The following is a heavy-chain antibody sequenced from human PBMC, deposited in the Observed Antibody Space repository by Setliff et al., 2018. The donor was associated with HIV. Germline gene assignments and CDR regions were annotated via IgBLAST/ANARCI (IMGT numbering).Heavy chain of an antibody. CDR3: ARDRHSSGLGSYGP. CDR1: GGSFGVYR. Sequence: PSETLSLTCTISGGSFGVYRWSWIRQSAGRGLEWIGRIDSSVTTDYKPSLKGRVAISVDTSRNQFSLRVTSVTAADTAVYFCARDRHSSGLGSYGPWGPGSLVTVSS. D-gene: IGHD3-10*01. J-gene: IGHJ5*02. CDR2: IDSSVTT. V-gene: IGHV4-4*07.